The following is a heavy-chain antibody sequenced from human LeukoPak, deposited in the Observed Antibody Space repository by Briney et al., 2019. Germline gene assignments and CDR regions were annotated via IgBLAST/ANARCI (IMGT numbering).Heavy chain of an antibody. J-gene: IGHJ6*02. CDR1: GGTFSSYA. CDR3: ARSNVRTISIAARRLYYYGMDV. CDR2: INPNSGGT. V-gene: IGHV1-2*06. Sequence: ASVKVSCKASGGTFSSYAISWVRQAPGQGLEWMGRINPNSGGTNYAQKFQGRVTMTRDTSISTAYMELSRLRSDDTAVYYCARSNVRTISIAARRLYYYGMDVWGQGTTVTVSS. D-gene: IGHD6-6*01.